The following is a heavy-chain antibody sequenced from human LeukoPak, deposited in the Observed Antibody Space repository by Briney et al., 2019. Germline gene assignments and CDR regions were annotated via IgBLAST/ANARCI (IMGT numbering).Heavy chain of an antibody. CDR1: RIIFSSFA. D-gene: IGHD2-8*02. V-gene: IGHV3-23*01. CDR3: AKPRTTGLGWAQFDY. J-gene: IGHJ4*02. Sequence: GGSLRLSCAASRIIFSSFAMTWVRQAPGKGLEWVSGFDGNGPNTYYADSVKGRWTISRDNSRNTLYLEMNSLRPEDTAIYYCAKPRTTGLGWAQFDYWGQGSLVTVSS. CDR2: FDGNGPNT.